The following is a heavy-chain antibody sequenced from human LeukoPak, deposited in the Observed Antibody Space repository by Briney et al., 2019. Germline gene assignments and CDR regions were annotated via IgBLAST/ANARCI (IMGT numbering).Heavy chain of an antibody. CDR3: ARGYCSGTSCYYPYYFDS. D-gene: IGHD2-2*01. CDR2: IIPIFGTA. V-gene: IGHV1-69*13. CDR1: GGTFSSYA. J-gene: IGHJ4*02. Sequence: GASVKVSCKASGGTFSSYAISWVRQAPGQGLEWMGGIIPIFGTANYAQKFQGRVTITADESTSTAYMDLSSLRSEDMAMYYCARGYCSGTSCYYPYYFDSWGQGTLVTVSS.